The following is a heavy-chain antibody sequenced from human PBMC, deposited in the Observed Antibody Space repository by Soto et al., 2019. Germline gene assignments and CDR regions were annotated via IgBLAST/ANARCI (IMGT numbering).Heavy chain of an antibody. D-gene: IGHD5-12*01. CDR2: ISYDGSNK. V-gene: IGHV3-30-3*01. Sequence: GGSLRLSCAASGFTFSSYAMHWVRQAPGKGLEWVAVISYDGSNKYYADSVKGRFTISRDNSKNTLYLQMNSLRAEDTAVYYWARDEGGHRVDIVPTTRMDVWGQGTTVTVSS. J-gene: IGHJ6*02. CDR3: ARDEGGHRVDIVPTTRMDV. CDR1: GFTFSSYA.